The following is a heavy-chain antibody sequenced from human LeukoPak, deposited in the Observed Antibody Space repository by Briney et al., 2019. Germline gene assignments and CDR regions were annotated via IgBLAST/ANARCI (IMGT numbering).Heavy chain of an antibody. V-gene: IGHV3-23*01. CDR3: ARDGPWGDYSFYFYIDV. CDR1: GFTFGNYA. J-gene: IGHJ6*03. Sequence: GGSLRLSCEVSGFTFGNYAMSWVRQTPGKGLEWISGISASGHYTYNTESLKGRFTISRDNSKNTVYLQMSNLRVEDTALYYCARDGPWGDYSFYFYIDVWGKGTTVTVSS. CDR2: ISASGHYT. D-gene: IGHD3-16*01.